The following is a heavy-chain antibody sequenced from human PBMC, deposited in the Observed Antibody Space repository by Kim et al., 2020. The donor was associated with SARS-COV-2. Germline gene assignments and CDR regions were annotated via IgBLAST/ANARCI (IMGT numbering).Heavy chain of an antibody. J-gene: IGHJ4*02. CDR1: GYTFTSYG. V-gene: IGHV1-18*01. CDR2: ISAYNGNT. D-gene: IGHD3-22*01. CDR3: ARDGYVDYYDSSGDYQHY. Sequence: ASVKVSCKASGYTFTSYGISWVRQAPGQGLEWMGWISAYNGNTNYAQKLQGRVTMTTDTSTSTAYMELRSLRSDDTALYYCARDGYVDYYDSSGDYQHYWGQGTLVTVSS.